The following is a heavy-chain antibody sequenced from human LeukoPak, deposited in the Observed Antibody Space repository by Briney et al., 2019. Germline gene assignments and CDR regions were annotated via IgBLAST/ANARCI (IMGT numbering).Heavy chain of an antibody. Sequence: SETLSLTCTVSGGSVSSGSYYWSWIRQPPGKGLEWIGYIYYSGSTNYNPSLKSRVTISVDTSKNQFSLKLSSVTAADTAVYYCARAGTDMDVDAFDIWGQGTMVTVSS. D-gene: IGHD5-18*01. J-gene: IGHJ3*02. CDR2: IYYSGST. V-gene: IGHV4-61*01. CDR3: ARAGTDMDVDAFDI. CDR1: GGSVSSGSYY.